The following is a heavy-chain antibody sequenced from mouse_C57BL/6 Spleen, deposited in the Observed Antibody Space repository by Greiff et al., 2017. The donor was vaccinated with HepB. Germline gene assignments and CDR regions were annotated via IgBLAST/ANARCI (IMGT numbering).Heavy chain of an antibody. J-gene: IGHJ4*01. CDR2: ISSGSSTI. V-gene: IGHV5-17*01. Sequence: EVQLVESGGGLVKPGGSLKLSCAASGFTFSDYGMHWVRQAPEKGLEWVAYISSGSSTIYYADTVKGRFTISRDNAKNTLFLQMTSLRSEDTAMYYCARVYYGSPMDYWGQGTSVTVSS. CDR3: ARVYYGSPMDY. CDR1: GFTFSDYG. D-gene: IGHD1-1*01.